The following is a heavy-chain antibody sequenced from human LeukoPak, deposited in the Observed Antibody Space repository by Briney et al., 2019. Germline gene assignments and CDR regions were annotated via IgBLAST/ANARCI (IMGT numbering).Heavy chain of an antibody. Sequence: WVSSISSSSSYIYYADSVKGRFTISRDNAKNSLYLQMNSLRAEGTAVYFFARETDCGVDCYVPSYFDYWGQGPLVTVSS. D-gene: IGHD2-21*01. J-gene: IGHJ4*02. CDR3: ARETDCGVDCYVPSYFDY. CDR2: ISSSSSYI. V-gene: IGHV3-21*01.